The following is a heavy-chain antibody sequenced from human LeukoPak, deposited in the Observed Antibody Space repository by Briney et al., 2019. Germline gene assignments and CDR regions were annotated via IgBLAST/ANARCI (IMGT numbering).Heavy chain of an antibody. D-gene: IGHD3-10*01. CDR1: GFTFSSYA. CDR3: ARDGRAPLWFGELYFDY. V-gene: IGHV3-30*04. CDR2: ISYDGGNK. J-gene: IGHJ4*02. Sequence: GGSLRLSCAASGFTFSSYAMHWVRQAPGKGLEWVAVISYDGGNKYYADSVKGRFTISRDNSKNTLYLQMNSLRAEDTAVYYCARDGRAPLWFGELYFDYWGQGTLVTVSS.